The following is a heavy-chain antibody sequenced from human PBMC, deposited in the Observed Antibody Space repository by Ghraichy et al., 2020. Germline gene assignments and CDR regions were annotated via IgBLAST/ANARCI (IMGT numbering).Heavy chain of an antibody. CDR1: GGSISSGGYY. V-gene: IGHV4-31*03. CDR2: IYYSGST. D-gene: IGHD4-11*01. Sequence: SETLSLTCIVSGGSISSGGYYWTWIRQHPGKGLEWIGNIYYSGSTFYNPSLTSRVTISVDTSRNQFSLRLTSVTAADTAVYYCARDRRYSNYYYYGMDVWCRGTTVTVSS. CDR3: ARDRRYSNYYYYGMDV. J-gene: IGHJ6*02.